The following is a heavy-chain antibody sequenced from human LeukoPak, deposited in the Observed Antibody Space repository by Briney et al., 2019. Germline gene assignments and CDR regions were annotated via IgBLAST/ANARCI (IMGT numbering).Heavy chain of an antibody. CDR3: ARARYGCSGGSCYSGFDY. V-gene: IGHV4-61*02. CDR2: IYTSGST. Sequence: SETLSLTCTVSGGSISSGSYYWSWIRQPAGKGLEWIGRIYTSGSTNYNPSLKSRVTISVDTSKNQFSLKLSSMTAADTAVYYCARARYGCSGGSCYSGFDYWGQGTLVTVSS. J-gene: IGHJ4*02. CDR1: GGSISSGSYY. D-gene: IGHD2-15*01.